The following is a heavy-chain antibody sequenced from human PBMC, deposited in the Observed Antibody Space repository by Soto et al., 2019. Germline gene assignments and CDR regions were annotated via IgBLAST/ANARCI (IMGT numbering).Heavy chain of an antibody. D-gene: IGHD3-22*01. CDR3: ARSLYDSGGYPLAPRYYYYGMDV. Sequence: SVKVSCKASGGTFSSYAISWVRQAPGQGLEWMGGIIPIFGTANYAQKFQGRVTITADESTSTAYMELSSLRSEDTAVYYCARSLYDSGGYPLAPRYYYYGMDVWGQGTKVTVS. CDR2: IIPIFGTA. V-gene: IGHV1-69*13. CDR1: GGTFSSYA. J-gene: IGHJ6*02.